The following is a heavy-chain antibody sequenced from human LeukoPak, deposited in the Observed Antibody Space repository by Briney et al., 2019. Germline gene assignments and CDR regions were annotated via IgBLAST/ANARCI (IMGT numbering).Heavy chain of an antibody. CDR1: GYXFTDYY. CDR2: IHPNSGGT. Sequence: ASVKVSCKASGYXFTDYYMHWVRQAPGQGLEWMGWIHPNSGGTNSAQNFQGRVTMTRDTSITTAYMELSRLKSDDTAVYYCARQFGSGWYFDYWGQGTLVTVSS. J-gene: IGHJ4*02. CDR3: ARQFGSGWYFDY. D-gene: IGHD6-19*01. V-gene: IGHV1-2*02.